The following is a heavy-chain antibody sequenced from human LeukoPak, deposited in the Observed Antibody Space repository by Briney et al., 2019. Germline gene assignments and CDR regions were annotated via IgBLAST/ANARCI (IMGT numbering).Heavy chain of an antibody. D-gene: IGHD3-3*01. CDR2: INQSGST. CDR1: GGSFSGYY. J-gene: IGHJ4*02. V-gene: IGHV4-34*09. Sequence: SETLSLTCAVYGGSFSGYYWSWIRQSPGKGLEWIGEINQSGSTNYNPSLKSRVTISVDTSKNQFSLKLSSVTAADTAVYYCARGSIFGVVITGFDYWGQGTLVTVSS. CDR3: ARGSIFGVVITGFDY.